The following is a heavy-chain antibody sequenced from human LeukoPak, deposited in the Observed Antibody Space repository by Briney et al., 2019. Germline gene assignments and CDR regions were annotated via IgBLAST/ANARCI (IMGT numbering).Heavy chain of an antibody. Sequence: PGGSLRLSCAASGFTVSSNYMSWVRQAPGKGLEWVSVISSGGSTNYADSVKGRFTISRDNSKNTLNLQMNSLRAEDTAVYYCVRDSMIVRWYFQHWGQGTLVTVSS. V-gene: IGHV3-66*01. D-gene: IGHD3-22*01. CDR1: GFTVSSNY. J-gene: IGHJ1*01. CDR3: VRDSMIVRWYFQH. CDR2: ISSGGST.